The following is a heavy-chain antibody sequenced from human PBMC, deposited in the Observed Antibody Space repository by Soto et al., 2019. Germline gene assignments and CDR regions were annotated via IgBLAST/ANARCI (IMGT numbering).Heavy chain of an antibody. J-gene: IGHJ6*02. CDR1: GYTFTSYD. CDR3: ARGRRDQWELNPYYYGMDV. V-gene: IGHV1-8*01. D-gene: IGHD1-26*01. CDR2: MNPNSGNT. Sequence: ASVKVSCKASGYTFTSYDINWVRQATGQGLEWMGWMNPNSGNTGYAQKFQGRVTMTRNTSISTAYMELSSLRSEDTAVYYCARGRRDQWELNPYYYGMDVWGQGTTVTVSS.